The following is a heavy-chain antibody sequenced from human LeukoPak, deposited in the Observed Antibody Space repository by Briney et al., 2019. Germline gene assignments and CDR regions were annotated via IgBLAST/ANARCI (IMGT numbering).Heavy chain of an antibody. V-gene: IGHV1-46*01. D-gene: IGHD2-15*01. CDR1: GYTFTSYY. CDR3: ARDGGNCSGGSCYYYYYYMDV. CDR2: INPSGGST. J-gene: IGHJ6*03. Sequence: ASVKVSCKASGYTFTSYYMHWVRQAPGQGLEWMGIINPSGGSTSYAQKFQGRVTMTRDMSTSTVYMELSSLRSEDTAVYYCARDGGNCSGGSCYYYYYYMDVWGKGTTVTVSS.